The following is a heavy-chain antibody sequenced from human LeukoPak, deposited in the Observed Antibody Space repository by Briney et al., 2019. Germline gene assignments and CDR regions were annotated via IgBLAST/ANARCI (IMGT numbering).Heavy chain of an antibody. CDR1: GYTFTSYD. D-gene: IGHD5-18*01. V-gene: IGHV1-8*02. CDR2: MNPNSGNT. J-gene: IGHJ4*02. CDR3: ARGLGYSYGYGY. Sequence: ASVKVSCTASGYTFTSYDINWVRQATGQGLEWMGWMNPNSGNTGYAQKFQGRVTMTRNTSISTAYMELSSLRSEDTAVYYCARGLGYSYGYGYWGQGTLVTVSS.